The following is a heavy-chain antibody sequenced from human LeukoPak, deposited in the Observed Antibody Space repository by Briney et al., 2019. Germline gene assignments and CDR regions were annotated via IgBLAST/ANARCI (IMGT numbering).Heavy chain of an antibody. CDR3: VRGVPDSRGQKNIHDGFDI. CDR2: ISTTGST. CDR1: GTSISRHY. J-gene: IGHJ3*02. V-gene: IGHV4-4*09. D-gene: IGHD3-10*01. Sequence: PSETLSLTCTVSGTSISRHYWSWLRQSTGLGLEWLGYISTTGSTTYNPSLEGRVTMSEDTSQNQLSLTLSSVTAADTAVYYCVRGVPDSRGQKNIHDGFDIWGQGTMVTVSS.